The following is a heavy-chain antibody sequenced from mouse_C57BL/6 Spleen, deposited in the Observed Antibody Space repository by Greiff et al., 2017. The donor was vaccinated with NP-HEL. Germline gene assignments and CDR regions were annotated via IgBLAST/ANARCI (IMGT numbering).Heavy chain of an antibody. J-gene: IGHJ4*01. CDR3: ARDSYYGSSYEGAMDY. CDR1: GFTFSDYY. CDR2: INYDGSST. V-gene: IGHV5-16*01. D-gene: IGHD1-1*01. Sequence: EVKLVESEGGLVQPGSSMKLSCTASGFTFSDYYMAWVRQVPEKGLEWVANINYDGSSTYYLDSLKSRFIISRDNATNILYLQMSSLKSEDTATYYCARDSYYGSSYEGAMDYWGQGTSVTVSS.